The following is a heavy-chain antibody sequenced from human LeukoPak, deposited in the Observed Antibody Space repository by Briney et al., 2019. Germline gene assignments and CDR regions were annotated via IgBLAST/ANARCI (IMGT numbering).Heavy chain of an antibody. CDR3: ARDDPGGYGRFDY. J-gene: IGHJ4*02. D-gene: IGHD5-18*01. V-gene: IGHV1-46*01. CDR1: GYTLTNHF. CDR2: INPSGGGST. Sequence: ASVKVSCKASGYTLTNHFMHWVRQAPGQGLEWLGIINPSGGGSTSYAQKFQGRVTMTRDTSTSTVYMELSSLKSEDTAIYYCARDDPGGYGRFDYWGQGTLVTVSS.